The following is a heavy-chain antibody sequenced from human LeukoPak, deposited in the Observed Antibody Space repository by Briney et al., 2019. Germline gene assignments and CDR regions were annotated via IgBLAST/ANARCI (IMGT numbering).Heavy chain of an antibody. Sequence: PSETLSLTCTVSGGSISSSSYYWGWIRQPPGKGLEWIGSIYYSGSTYYNPSLKSRVTISVDRSKNQFSLKLSSVTAADTAVYYCARGYYDILTGYYIGAFDIWGQGTMVTVSS. CDR3: ARGYYDILTGYYIGAFDI. V-gene: IGHV4-39*07. CDR2: IYYSGST. CDR1: GGSISSSSYY. D-gene: IGHD3-9*01. J-gene: IGHJ3*02.